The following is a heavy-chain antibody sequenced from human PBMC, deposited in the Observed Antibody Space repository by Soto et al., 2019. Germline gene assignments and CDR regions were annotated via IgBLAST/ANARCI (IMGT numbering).Heavy chain of an antibody. CDR3: AKDPSYYDFWSGPGGWFDP. J-gene: IGHJ5*02. Sequence: EVKLLESGGGLVQPGGSLRLSCAASGFAFSSYAMSWVRQAPGKGLAWVSAISGSAESTYYADSVKGRFTVSRDRSQNTLYLQMNSLRDEDTAVYYCAKDPSYYDFWSGPGGWFDPWGQGTLVTVSS. D-gene: IGHD3-3*01. CDR2: ISGSAEST. V-gene: IGHV3-23*01. CDR1: GFAFSSYA.